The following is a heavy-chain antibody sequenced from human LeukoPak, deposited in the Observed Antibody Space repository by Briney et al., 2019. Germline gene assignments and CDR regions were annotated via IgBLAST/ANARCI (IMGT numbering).Heavy chain of an antibody. V-gene: IGHV4-34*01. Sequence: PSETLSLTCAVYGGSFSGYYWSWIRQPPGKGLEWIGEINHSGSTNYNPSPKSRVTISVDTSKNQFSLKLSSVTAADTAVYYCATSYSSGWSEFDYWGQGTLVTVSS. CDR3: ATSYSSGWSEFDY. D-gene: IGHD6-19*01. CDR2: INHSGST. J-gene: IGHJ4*02. CDR1: GGSFSGYY.